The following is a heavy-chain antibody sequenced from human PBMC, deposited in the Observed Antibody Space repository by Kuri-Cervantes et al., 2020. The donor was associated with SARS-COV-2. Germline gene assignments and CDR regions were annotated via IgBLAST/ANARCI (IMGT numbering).Heavy chain of an antibody. CDR1: GYSFTSYW. V-gene: IGHV5-51*01. Sequence: GESLKISCKGSGYSFTSYWIGWVRQMPGKGLEWMGIIYPGDSDTRYSPSFQGQVTISADKSISTAYLQWSSLKASDTAMYYCARGLQLLTGYYYGMDVWGQATTVTVSS. J-gene: IGHJ6*02. CDR3: ARGLQLLTGYYYGMDV. D-gene: IGHD2-2*01. CDR2: IYPGDSDT.